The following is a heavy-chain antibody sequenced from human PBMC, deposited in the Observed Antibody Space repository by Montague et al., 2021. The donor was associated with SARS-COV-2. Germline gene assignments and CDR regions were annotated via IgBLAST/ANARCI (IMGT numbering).Heavy chain of an antibody. CDR2: VYYSGHT. Sequence: SETLSLTCTVSGASMSTNDYAWVWVRQPPGQGLEWIGSVYYSGHTYYSRSLENRVTISMDTSKSQFSLKLNSMTAADTAVYYCARGSVLGGEVAYWGPGTVITVSS. D-gene: IGHD3-16*01. CDR1: GASMSTNDYA. CDR3: ARGSVLGGEVAY. V-gene: IGHV4-39*07. J-gene: IGHJ4*02.